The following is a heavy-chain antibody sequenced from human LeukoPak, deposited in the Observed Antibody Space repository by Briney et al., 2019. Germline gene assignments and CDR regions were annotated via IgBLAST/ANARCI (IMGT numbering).Heavy chain of an antibody. V-gene: IGHV3-23*01. CDR2: ISGSGTNT. D-gene: IGHD5-12*01. J-gene: IGHJ4*02. CDR3: AKHSYRVDSFTDY. Sequence: GGSLRLSCVASGFTFRSYAMSWVRQAPGKGLEWVSAISGSGTNTYYADAVKGRFTISRDNSKNTLYLQMNNLRAEDTAVYYCAKHSYRVDSFTDYWGQGTLVTVSS. CDR1: GFTFRSYA.